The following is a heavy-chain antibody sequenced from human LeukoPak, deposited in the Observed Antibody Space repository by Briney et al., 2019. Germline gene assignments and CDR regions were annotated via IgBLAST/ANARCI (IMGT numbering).Heavy chain of an antibody. J-gene: IGHJ4*02. Sequence: GGSLRLSCAASGFSFSSYGINWVRQAPGKGLEWVSGISGSGDITYYADSVKGRFTICRDNSRNTLYLQMSSLRAEDTAVYYCARRSKSSAIWYYFDYWGQGTLVTVSS. CDR2: ISGSGDIT. V-gene: IGHV3-23*01. CDR1: GFSFSSYG. CDR3: ARRSKSSAIWYYFDY. D-gene: IGHD6-25*01.